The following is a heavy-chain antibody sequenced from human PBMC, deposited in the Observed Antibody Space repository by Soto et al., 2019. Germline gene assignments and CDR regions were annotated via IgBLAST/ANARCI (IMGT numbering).Heavy chain of an antibody. CDR3: ESGPSIAYYDFWSGYYQSPYYYGMDV. CDR1: GGSISSYY. D-gene: IGHD3-3*01. Sequence: SETLSLTCTVSGGSISSYYWSWIRQPPGKGLEWIGYIYYSGSTNYNPSLKSRVTISVDTSKNQFSLKLSSVTAADTAVYYCESGPSIAYYDFWSGYYQSPYYYGMDVWGQGTTVTVSS. V-gene: IGHV4-59*01. J-gene: IGHJ6*02. CDR2: IYYSGST.